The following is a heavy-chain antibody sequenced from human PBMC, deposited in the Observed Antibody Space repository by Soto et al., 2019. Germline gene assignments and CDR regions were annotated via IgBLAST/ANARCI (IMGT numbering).Heavy chain of an antibody. CDR3: AKGNNSGWYFLQYFDL. D-gene: IGHD6-19*01. CDR1: GFTFSSYA. CDR2: ISGSGGST. Sequence: EVQLLESGGGLVQPGGSLRLSCAASGFTFSSYAMSWVRQAPGKGLEWVSAISGSGGSTYYADSVKGRFTISRDNSKNTLYLQMNSLRAEDTAVYYCAKGNNSGWYFLQYFDLWGRGTLVTVSS. J-gene: IGHJ2*01. V-gene: IGHV3-23*01.